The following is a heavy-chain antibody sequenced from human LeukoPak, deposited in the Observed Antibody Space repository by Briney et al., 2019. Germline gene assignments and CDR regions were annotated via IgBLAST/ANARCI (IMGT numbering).Heavy chain of an antibody. J-gene: IGHJ4*02. CDR1: GGTFSSYA. D-gene: IGHD6-19*01. Sequence: SVKVSCKASGGTFSSYAISWVRQAPGQGLEWMGGIIPIFGTANYAQKFQGRVTITADESTSTAYMELSSLRSEDTAVYYCAREGYSNGWYRYWGQGTLVTVSS. V-gene: IGHV1-69*13. CDR2: IIPIFGTA. CDR3: AREGYSNGWYRY.